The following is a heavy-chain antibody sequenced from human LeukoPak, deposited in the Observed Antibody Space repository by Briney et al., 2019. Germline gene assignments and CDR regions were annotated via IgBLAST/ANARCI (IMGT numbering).Heavy chain of an antibody. CDR1: GGSFSGYY. V-gene: IGHV4-34*01. CDR2: INHSGST. J-gene: IGHJ5*02. CDR3: ARGPTAYGDYSGWFDP. Sequence: SETLSLTCAVYGGSFSGYYWSWIRKPPGKGLEWIGEINHSGSTNYNPSLKSRVTISVDTSKNQFSLKLSSVTAADTAVYYCARGPTAYGDYSGWFDPWGQGTLVTVSS. D-gene: IGHD4-17*01.